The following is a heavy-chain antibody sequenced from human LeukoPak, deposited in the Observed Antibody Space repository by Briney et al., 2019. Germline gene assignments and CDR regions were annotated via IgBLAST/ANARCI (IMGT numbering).Heavy chain of an antibody. D-gene: IGHD3-9*01. CDR1: GFTFSTYA. J-gene: IGHJ4*02. Sequence: GGSLRLSCAASGFTFSTYAMSWVRQAPGKGLEWVSAISGSAGSTYYADSVKGRFTISRDNSKNTLYLQMNSLRAEDTAVYYCARDRGPVLRYFDWFYWGQGTLVTVSS. CDR2: ISGSAGST. V-gene: IGHV3-23*01. CDR3: ARDRGPVLRYFDWFY.